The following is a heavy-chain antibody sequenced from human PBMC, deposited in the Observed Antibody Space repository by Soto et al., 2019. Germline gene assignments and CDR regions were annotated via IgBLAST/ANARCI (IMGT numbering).Heavy chain of an antibody. CDR1: GFTFTSHA. D-gene: IGHD6-19*01. CDR2: ISGSGGST. CDR3: AKEYGGGWGFDY. Sequence: GGSLRLSCAASGFTFTSHAMNWVRQAPGKGLEWVSGISGSGGSTYYTDSVKGRFTISTDNSKNTLYLQMTSLRPEDTAVYYRAKEYGGGWGFDYWGQGTLVTVSS. V-gene: IGHV3-23*01. J-gene: IGHJ4*02.